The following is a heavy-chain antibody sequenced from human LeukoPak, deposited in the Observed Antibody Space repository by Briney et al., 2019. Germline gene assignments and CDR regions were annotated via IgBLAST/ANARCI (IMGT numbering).Heavy chain of an antibody. CDR2: ISSNGGST. V-gene: IGHV3-64*01. Sequence: PGGSLRLSCAASGFTFSGYAMHWVRQAPGKGLEYVSAISSNGGSTYYANSVKGRFTISRDNSKNTLYLQMGSLRAEDMAVYYCARGLLLHGGCCSYRMDVWGLGTTVTVSS. D-gene: IGHD2-8*01. J-gene: IGHJ6*02. CDR1: GFTFSGYA. CDR3: ARGLLLHGGCCSYRMDV.